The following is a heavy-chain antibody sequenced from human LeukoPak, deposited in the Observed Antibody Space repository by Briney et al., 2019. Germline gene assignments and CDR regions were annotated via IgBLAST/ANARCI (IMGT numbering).Heavy chain of an antibody. CDR1: GFTFSSDW. D-gene: IGHD1-26*01. CDR2: INSDSSST. CDR3: TRKEVGATSGFDP. J-gene: IGHJ5*02. Sequence: GESLSLTCAASGFTFSSDWLHWFRQAPAKELLWVFGINSDSSSTSYADSVKGRFTISGDNAKNKLSLQLTRLTAEDTAVYYFTRKEVGATSGFDPWGQGTLVTVSS. V-gene: IGHV3-74*01.